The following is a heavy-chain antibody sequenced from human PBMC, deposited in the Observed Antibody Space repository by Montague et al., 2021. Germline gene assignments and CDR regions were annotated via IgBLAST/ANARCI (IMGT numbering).Heavy chain of an antibody. J-gene: IGHJ6*02. CDR3: ARQEYGLDI. V-gene: IGHV3-21*01. CDR1: GFTFDSYD. Sequence: SLRLSCAGSGFTFDSYDMNWVRQAPGKGLEWVSSTTGRYTYIYYGDSMKGRVIISRDNAKNSLYLQMNSLRVEDTAIYYCARQEYGLDIWGQGTTVTVSS. CDR2: TTGRYTYI.